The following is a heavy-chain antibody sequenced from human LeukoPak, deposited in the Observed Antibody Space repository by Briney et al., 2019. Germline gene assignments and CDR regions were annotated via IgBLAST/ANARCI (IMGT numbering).Heavy chain of an antibody. CDR3: ARLGIEQLVRV. J-gene: IGHJ4*02. V-gene: IGHV4-39*01. Sequence: SETLSLTCTVSGGSISSSSYYWGWIRQPPGKGLEWFGSIYYSGSTYYNPSLKSRVTISVDTSKNQFSLKLSSVTAADTAVYYCARLGIEQLVRVWGQGTLVTVSS. CDR2: IYYSGST. D-gene: IGHD6-13*01. CDR1: GGSISSSSYY.